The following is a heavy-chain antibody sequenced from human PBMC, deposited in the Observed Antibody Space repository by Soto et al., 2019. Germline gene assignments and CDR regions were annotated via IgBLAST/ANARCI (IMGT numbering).Heavy chain of an antibody. J-gene: IGHJ6*02. CDR1: GGTFSSYA. CDR3: ASNLYYYYGMDV. Sequence: SVKVSCKASGGTFSSYAISWVRQAPGQGLKWMGGIIPIFGTANYAQKFQGRVTVTADESTSTAYMELSSLRSEDTAVYYCASNLYYYYGMDVWGQGTTVTVSS. CDR2: IIPIFGTA. V-gene: IGHV1-69*13.